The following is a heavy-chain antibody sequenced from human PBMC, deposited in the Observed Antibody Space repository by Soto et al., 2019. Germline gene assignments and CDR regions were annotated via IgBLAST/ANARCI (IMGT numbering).Heavy chain of an antibody. V-gene: IGHV4-39*01. CDR1: GSSINSSGYY. D-gene: IGHD3-3*02. Sequence: QLQVQESGPGLVKPSETLSLTCTVTGSSINSSGYYWGWIRQPPGKGLEWIGSMFYGLSTYYNPSRKSRVAVSVDTSKNQFSLDLRSVTAADTAVYYCARLPSRHLVDYWGQGTLVTVSS. CDR2: MFYGLST. J-gene: IGHJ4*02. CDR3: ARLPSRHLVDY.